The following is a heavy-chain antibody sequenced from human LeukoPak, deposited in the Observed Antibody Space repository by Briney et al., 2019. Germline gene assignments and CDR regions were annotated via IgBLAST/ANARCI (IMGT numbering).Heavy chain of an antibody. J-gene: IGHJ4*02. V-gene: IGHV1-18*01. CDR1: GYTFPDYG. D-gene: IGHD6-6*01. CDR3: ARDQNIAGRPDY. Sequence: ASVRVSCKASGYTFPDYGISWVRQAPGQGLEWVGWISGYNGHTNYAQKFQGRVTMTTGTSTSTVCMELRTLRSDDTAVYYCARDQNIAGRPDYWGQGTLVTVSS. CDR2: ISGYNGHT.